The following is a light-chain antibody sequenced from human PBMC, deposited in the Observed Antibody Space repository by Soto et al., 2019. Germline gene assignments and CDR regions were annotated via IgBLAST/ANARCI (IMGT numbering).Light chain of an antibody. CDR1: QSVSTSN. Sequence: EIVLTQSPATLSLSPGERATLSCRASQSVSTSNLAWYQQKPGQAPSLVIYGVSTRATGVPVRFSGSGSGTEFTLTIDSLQSEDFAVYYCQQYGSSPRTFGLGTKVDIK. V-gene: IGKV3-20*01. CDR3: QQYGSSPRT. J-gene: IGKJ1*01. CDR2: GVS.